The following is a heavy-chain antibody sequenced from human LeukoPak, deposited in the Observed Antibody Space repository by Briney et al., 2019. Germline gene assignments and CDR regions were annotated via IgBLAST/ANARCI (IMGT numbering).Heavy chain of an antibody. D-gene: IGHD6-19*01. CDR2: IASDGGAK. Sequence: PGTSLRLSCVASGFSFSNHGMHWVRQAPGKGLEWVSVIASDGGAKFYADSVKGRFTLSRDNPKNMFFLQMNLLTVEDTAIYYCAREATWGQWYFDYWGQGTPVTVSS. J-gene: IGHJ4*02. V-gene: IGHV3-30*03. CDR1: GFSFSNHG. CDR3: AREATWGQWYFDY.